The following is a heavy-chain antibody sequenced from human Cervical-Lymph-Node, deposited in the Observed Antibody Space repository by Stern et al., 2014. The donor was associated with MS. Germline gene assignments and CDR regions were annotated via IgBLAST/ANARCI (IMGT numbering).Heavy chain of an antibody. D-gene: IGHD3-16*02. CDR1: GFTFDGCA. CDR2: ISLNSNTM. CDR3: AKDISERHYYFDS. J-gene: IGHJ4*02. V-gene: IGHV3-9*01. Sequence: EVQLGESGGGSVQPGRSLRLSCAASGFTFDGCALHWVRQAPGKGLEWVSGISLNSNTMGYADSVSCRFTISRDNAKNSLYLQMNGLRPEDTALYYCAKDISERHYYFDSWGEGTLVTVSS.